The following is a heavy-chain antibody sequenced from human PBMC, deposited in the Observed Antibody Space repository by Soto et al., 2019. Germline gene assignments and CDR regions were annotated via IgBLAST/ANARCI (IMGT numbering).Heavy chain of an antibody. CDR3: ARDPNMQLWSGNIDY. CDR1: GFTFSSYS. J-gene: IGHJ4*02. D-gene: IGHD5-18*01. Sequence: PGGSLRLSCAASGFTFSSYSMNWVRQAPGKGLEWVSSISSSSSYIYYADSVKGRFTISRDNAKNSLYLQMNSLRAEDTAVYHCARDPNMQLWSGNIDYWGQGTLVTVSS. CDR2: ISSSSSYI. V-gene: IGHV3-21*01.